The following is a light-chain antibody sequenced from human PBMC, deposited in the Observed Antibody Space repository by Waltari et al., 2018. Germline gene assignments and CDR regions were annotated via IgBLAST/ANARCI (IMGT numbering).Light chain of an antibody. Sequence: QSVLTQPPSASGTPGQRVTVSCSGSISNIWSNVVNWYQQVPGTAPKLLIYSNNFRPSGVPDRFSGSKSRTSASLAISGLQSEDEADYYCVTWDDSLIDYVFGTGTKVTV. CDR2: SNN. J-gene: IGLJ1*01. V-gene: IGLV1-44*01. CDR3: VTWDDSLIDYV. CDR1: ISNIWSNV.